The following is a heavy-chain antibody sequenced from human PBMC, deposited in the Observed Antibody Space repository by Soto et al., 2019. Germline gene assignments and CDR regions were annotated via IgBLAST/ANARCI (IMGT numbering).Heavy chain of an antibody. CDR2: INPNSGDT. Sequence: ASVKVSCKASGYISTAYSMHWVRQAPGQGLEWLGWINPNSGDTIYAQKFQDRVTMTCDTSVSTAYLELSSLSSDDTALYYCAREASAVVSLGYWGQGTLVTVSS. V-gene: IGHV1-2*02. D-gene: IGHD2-15*01. CDR1: GYISTAYS. CDR3: AREASAVVSLGY. J-gene: IGHJ4*02.